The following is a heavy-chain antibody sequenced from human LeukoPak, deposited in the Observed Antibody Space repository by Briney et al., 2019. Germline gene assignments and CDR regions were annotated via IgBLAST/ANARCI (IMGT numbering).Heavy chain of an antibody. CDR3: VRLRYSSGWDDY. V-gene: IGHV3-72*01. D-gene: IGHD6-19*01. J-gene: IGHJ4*02. CDR1: GFAFSDHY. Sequence: GGSLRLSCAASGFAFSDHYMDWVRQAPGKGLEWVGRIRNKDNSDTTEYAASVKGRFTISRDDSKNSLYLQMNSLKTEDTAVYYRVRLRYSSGWDDYWGQGTLVTVSS. CDR2: IRNKDNSDTT.